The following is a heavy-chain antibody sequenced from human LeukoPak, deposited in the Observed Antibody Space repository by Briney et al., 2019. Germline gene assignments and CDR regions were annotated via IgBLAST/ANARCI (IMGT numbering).Heavy chain of an antibody. CDR1: GGTFSSYA. CDR3: ARQAEYDILTGYSYFDY. J-gene: IGHJ4*02. V-gene: IGHV1-69*06. CDR2: IIPIFGTA. D-gene: IGHD3-9*01. Sequence: SVKVSCKASGGTFSSYAISWVRRAPGQGLEWMGGIIPIFGTANYAQKFQGRVTITADKSTSTAYMELSSLRSEDTAVYYCARQAEYDILTGYSYFDYWGQGTLVTVSS.